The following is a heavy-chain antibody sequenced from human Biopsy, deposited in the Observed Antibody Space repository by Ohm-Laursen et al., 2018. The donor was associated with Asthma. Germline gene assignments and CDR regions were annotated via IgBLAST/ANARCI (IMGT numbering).Heavy chain of an antibody. CDR2: ISYDGSSI. CDR1: RFTYE. D-gene: IGHD1-26*01. V-gene: IGHV3-30-3*01. CDR3: ARDLDQSWELLPFAYFALDV. Sequence: SLRLSCSASRFTYEMHWVRQAPGKGLEWVAVISYDGSSIYYADSVKGRFTISRDNSKNTLSLQMNSLTADDTAVYYCARDLDQSWELLPFAYFALDVWGQGTTVTVSS. J-gene: IGHJ6*02.